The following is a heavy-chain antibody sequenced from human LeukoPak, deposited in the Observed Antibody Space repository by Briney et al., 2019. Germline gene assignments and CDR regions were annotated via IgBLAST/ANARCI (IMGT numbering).Heavy chain of an antibody. Sequence: PGGSLRLSCAASGFTFDDYAMHWVRQASGKGLEWVSGISWNSGTIVYADSVKGRFTTSRDNAKNSLFLQMNSLRPEDTALYYCAKAKYYDILTGPTNHWHFDLWGRGTLVAVSS. CDR3: AKAKYYDILTGPTNHWHFDL. D-gene: IGHD3-9*01. J-gene: IGHJ2*01. V-gene: IGHV3-9*01. CDR2: ISWNSGTI. CDR1: GFTFDDYA.